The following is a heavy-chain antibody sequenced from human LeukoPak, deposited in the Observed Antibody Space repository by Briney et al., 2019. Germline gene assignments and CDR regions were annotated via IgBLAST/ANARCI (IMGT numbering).Heavy chain of an antibody. Sequence: PSETLSLTCAGYGGSFSGYYWSWIRQPPGKGLEWIGEVSHDGSTNYNPSLKSRVTISVDTSKNQFSLKLTSVTAADTAVYYCARGLCRSSHYDSWSGYSCPNWFDPWGQGNLVTVSS. CDR2: VSHDGST. CDR3: ARGLCRSSHYDSWSGYSCPNWFDP. D-gene: IGHD3-3*01. V-gene: IGHV4-34*01. CDR1: GGSFSGYY. J-gene: IGHJ5*02.